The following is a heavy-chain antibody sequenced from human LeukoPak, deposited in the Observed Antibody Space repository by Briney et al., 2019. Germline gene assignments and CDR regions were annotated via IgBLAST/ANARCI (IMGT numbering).Heavy chain of an antibody. V-gene: IGHV1-46*01. D-gene: IGHD1-14*01. CDR3: AREVMDNLRFDY. J-gene: IGHJ4*02. CDR1: GYTFTSYY. Sequence: ASVKVSCKASGYTFTSYYMHWVRPAAGQGLEWKGIINPSGGDTSYAQKFQGRLTMTRDTSTNTVYMELTSLRSEDTAVYYCAREVMDNLRFDYWGQGTLVTVSS. CDR2: INPSGGDT.